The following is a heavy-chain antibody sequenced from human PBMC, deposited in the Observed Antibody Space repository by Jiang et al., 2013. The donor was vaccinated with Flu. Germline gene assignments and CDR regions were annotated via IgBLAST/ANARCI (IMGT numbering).Heavy chain of an antibody. CDR3: ARDNTMVRGVRHWFDP. CDR1: GYTFTNSA. CDR2: IDTNTGNP. V-gene: IGHV7-4-1*01. Sequence: QSGSELKEPGASVKVSCKASGYTFTNSAMNWVRQAPGQGLEWMGWIDTNTGNPTYAQGFTGRFVFSLDTSVSTAYLQIFSLKAEDTAVYYCARDNTMVRGVRHWFDPWGRGTLVTVSS. D-gene: IGHD3-10*01. J-gene: IGHJ5*02.